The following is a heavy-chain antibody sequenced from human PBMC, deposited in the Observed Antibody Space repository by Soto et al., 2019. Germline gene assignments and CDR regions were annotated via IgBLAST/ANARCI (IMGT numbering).Heavy chain of an antibody. CDR1: GYSFTNYW. V-gene: IGHV5-51*01. D-gene: IGHD5-18*01. J-gene: IGHJ4*02. Sequence: GESLKISCKGSGYSFTNYWIGWVRQMPGKGLKWMGIIYPRDSDTRYSPSFQGQVTISADKSINTAYLQWSSLKASDTAMYYCATGEGDTAVVLSLPADYWGQGTLVTVSS. CDR3: ATGEGDTAVVLSLPADY. CDR2: IYPRDSDT.